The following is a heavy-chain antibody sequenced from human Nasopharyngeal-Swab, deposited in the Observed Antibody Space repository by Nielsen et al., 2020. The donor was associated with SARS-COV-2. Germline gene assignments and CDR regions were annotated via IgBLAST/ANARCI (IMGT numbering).Heavy chain of an antibody. Sequence: WVRQAPGQGLEWMGIINPTGGSTSYAQKFQGRVTMTRDTSTSTVYMELSSLRSEDTAVYYCARSGRITIFGVFINYYYYTDVWGKGTTVTVSS. D-gene: IGHD3-3*01. J-gene: IGHJ6*03. CDR3: ARSGRITIFGVFINYYYYTDV. V-gene: IGHV1-46*01. CDR2: INPTGGST.